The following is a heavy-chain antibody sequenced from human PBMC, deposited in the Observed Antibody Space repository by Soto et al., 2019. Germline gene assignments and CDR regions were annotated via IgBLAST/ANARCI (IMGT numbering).Heavy chain of an antibody. V-gene: IGHV3-23*01. Sequence: PGGSLRLSCAASGFTFSSYAMSWVRQAPGKGLEWVSAISGSGGSTYYADSVKGRFTLSRDNSKNTLYLQMNSLRAEDTAVYYCAKKAVGGGTVIGWFDPWGQGTLVTVSS. CDR1: GFTFSSYA. CDR3: AKKAVGGGTVIGWFDP. J-gene: IGHJ5*02. D-gene: IGHD3-16*01. CDR2: ISGSGGST.